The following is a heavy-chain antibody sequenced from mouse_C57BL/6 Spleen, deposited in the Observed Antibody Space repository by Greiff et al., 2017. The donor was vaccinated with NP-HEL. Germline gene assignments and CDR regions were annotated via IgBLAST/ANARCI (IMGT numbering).Heavy chain of an antibody. J-gene: IGHJ3*01. CDR3: AREAAPYDYDGFAY. D-gene: IGHD2-4*01. V-gene: IGHV1-54*01. CDR1: GYAFTNYL. CDR2: INPGSGGT. Sequence: QVQLQQSGAELVRPGTSVKVSCKASGYAFTNYLIEWVKQRPGQGLEWIGVINPGSGGTNYNEKFKGKATLTADKSSSTAYMQLSSLTSEDSAVYFCAREAAPYDYDGFAYWGQGTLVTVSA.